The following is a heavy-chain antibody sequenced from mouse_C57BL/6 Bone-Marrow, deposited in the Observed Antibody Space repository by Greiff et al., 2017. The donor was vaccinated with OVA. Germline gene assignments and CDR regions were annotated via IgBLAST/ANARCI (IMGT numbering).Heavy chain of an antibody. CDR2: ISSGGSYT. CDR3: ARHDAY. J-gene: IGHJ3*01. CDR1: GFTFGSYG. V-gene: IGHV5-6*01. Sequence: EVQVVESGGDLVKPGGSLKLSCAASGFTFGSYGMSWVRQTPDKRLEWVATISSGGSYTYYPDSVKGRFTISRDNAKNTLYLQMSSLKSEDTAMYYCARHDAYWGQGTLVTVSA.